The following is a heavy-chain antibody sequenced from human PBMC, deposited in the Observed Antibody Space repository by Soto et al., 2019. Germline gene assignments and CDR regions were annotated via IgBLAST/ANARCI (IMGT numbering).Heavy chain of an antibody. CDR3: ARSGTYEPLYY. CDR2: ISYDGSNK. D-gene: IGHD1-26*01. CDR1: GFTFSSYG. V-gene: IGHV3-30*03. Sequence: PGGSLRLSCAASGFTFSSYGMHWVRQAPGKGLEWVAVISYDGSNKYYADSVKGRFTISRDNAKNSLYLQMNSLRAEDTAVYYCARSGTYEPLYYWGQGTLVTVSS. J-gene: IGHJ4*02.